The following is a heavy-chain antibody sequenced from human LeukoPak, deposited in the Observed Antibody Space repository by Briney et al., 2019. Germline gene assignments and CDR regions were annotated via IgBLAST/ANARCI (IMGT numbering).Heavy chain of an antibody. D-gene: IGHD3-22*01. CDR3: ARTVGHYYDSSGYY. Sequence: GGSLRLSCAASGFTFSSYSMNWVRQAPGMGLEWVLSISSSSRYIYYADSVKGRFTISRDNAKNSLYLQMNSLRAEDTAVYYCARTVGHYYDSSGYYWGQGTLVTVSS. V-gene: IGHV3-21*01. J-gene: IGHJ4*02. CDR2: ISSSSRYI. CDR1: GFTFSSYS.